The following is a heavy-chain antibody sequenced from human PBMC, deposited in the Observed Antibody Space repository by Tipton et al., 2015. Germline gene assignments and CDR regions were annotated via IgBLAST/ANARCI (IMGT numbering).Heavy chain of an antibody. V-gene: IGHV3-15*07. Sequence: GSLRLSCAASGFSFSNTWMNWVRQAPGKGLEWVGRIKTKSDGGTTDYAAPVKGRFTILRDDSKTTLYLQMNSMKTEDTAVYYCSTASNSSLIDFDYWGQGTLVTVSS. CDR3: STASNSSLIDFDY. CDR1: GFSFSNTW. J-gene: IGHJ4*02. CDR2: IKTKSDGGTT. D-gene: IGHD6-6*01.